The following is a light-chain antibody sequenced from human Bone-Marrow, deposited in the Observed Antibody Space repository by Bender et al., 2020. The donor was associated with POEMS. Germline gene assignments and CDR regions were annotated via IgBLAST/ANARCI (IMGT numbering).Light chain of an antibody. CDR3: SSYTSKNTRV. CDR2: DVH. CDR1: SSDVGLFDY. J-gene: IGLJ3*02. Sequence: HSVLTQPASVSGSPGQSITISCTGTSSDVGLFDYVSWYQHRPGKAPKLMIYDVHNRPSGVSDRFSGSKSGNTASLTISGLQAEDEGDYYCSSYTSKNTRVFGGGTKVTVL. V-gene: IGLV2-14*03.